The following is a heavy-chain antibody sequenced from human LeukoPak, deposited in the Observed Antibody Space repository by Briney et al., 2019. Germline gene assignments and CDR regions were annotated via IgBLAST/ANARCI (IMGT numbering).Heavy chain of an antibody. CDR3: ARGPLGWFDY. V-gene: IGHV3-64*04. J-gene: IGHJ4*02. CDR1: GFPFSSYA. CDR2: ISDSGGST. D-gene: IGHD1-26*01. Sequence: GGSLRLSCSASGFPFSSYAMHWVRQAPGKGLEYVSAISDSGGSTYYADSVKGRFTISRDNSKNSLYLQMNSLRDEDTAVYYCARGPLGWFDYWGQGILVTVSS.